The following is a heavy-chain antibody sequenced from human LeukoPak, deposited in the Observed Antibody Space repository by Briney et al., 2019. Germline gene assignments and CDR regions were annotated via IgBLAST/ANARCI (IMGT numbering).Heavy chain of an antibody. J-gene: IGHJ4*02. CDR2: INPSFNPGVDVT. D-gene: IGHD1-26*01. V-gene: IGHV1-46*01. CDR1: GGTFSSYH. Sequence: GASVKVSCKASGGTFSSYHIHWVRQAPGQGLEWMGKINPSFNPGVDVTSYAQKFQGRVTMTRDISTNTVYMELSSLTSEDTAVYYCARAWESIAGYYFDYWGQGTLVTVSS. CDR3: ARAWESIAGYYFDY.